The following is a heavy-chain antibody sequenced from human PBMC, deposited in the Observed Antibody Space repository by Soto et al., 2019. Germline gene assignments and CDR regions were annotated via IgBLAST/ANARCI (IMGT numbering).Heavy chain of an antibody. D-gene: IGHD3-22*01. CDR1: GFSFSTSV. CDR2: ISHDGTAT. CDR3: AIESHSSGRAGTFQF. V-gene: IGHV3-30-3*01. J-gene: IGHJ1*01. Sequence: GGSLRLSCAASGFSFSTSVMHWVRQAPGKGLEWVAGISHDGTATHYPDPVRDRFTISRDNSKNTLYVHLEDLRTEDSAMYYCAIESHSSGRAGTFQFWGQGTLVTVSS.